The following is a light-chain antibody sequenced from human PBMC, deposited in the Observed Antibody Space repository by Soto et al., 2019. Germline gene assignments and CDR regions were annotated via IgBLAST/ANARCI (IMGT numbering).Light chain of an antibody. CDR2: AAS. Sequence: DIQMTQSPSSLSASVGDRVTITCRASQDIGNDLGWYQQKPGKAPKRLIYAASSLESGVPARFSGSGSGTEFTLTISSLQPEDFATYYCLQHNSYPRACGQGTKVEIK. V-gene: IGKV1-17*01. CDR1: QDIGND. CDR3: LQHNSYPRA. J-gene: IGKJ1*01.